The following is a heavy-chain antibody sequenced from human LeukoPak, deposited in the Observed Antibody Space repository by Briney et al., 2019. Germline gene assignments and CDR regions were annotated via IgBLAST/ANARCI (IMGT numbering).Heavy chain of an antibody. V-gene: IGHV3-23*01. CDR2: ISGSGGST. CDR3: AKHERPSVMSALDY. CDR1: GFTFSSYA. D-gene: IGHD6-6*01. J-gene: IGHJ4*02. Sequence: GGSLRLSCAASGFTFSSYAMSWVRQAPGKGLEWVSAISGSGGSTYYADSVKGRFTISRDNSKNTLYLQMNSLRAEDTAVYYCAKHERPSVMSALDYWGQGTLVTVSS.